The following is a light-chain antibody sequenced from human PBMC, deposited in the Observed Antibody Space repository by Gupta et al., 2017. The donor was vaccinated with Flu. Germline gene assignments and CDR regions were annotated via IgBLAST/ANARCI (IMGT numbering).Light chain of an antibody. CDR1: QSVSSY. Sequence: EIVLTQSPATLFLSPGERATLSCRDSQSVSSYLAWYQQKPGQAPRLIIYDASNRATGITDRFSGSGYGTDFTLTISRRESEDFAVYYCQQRSNWWTFGQGTKVEIK. J-gene: IGKJ1*01. CDR3: QQRSNWWT. CDR2: DAS. V-gene: IGKV3-11*01.